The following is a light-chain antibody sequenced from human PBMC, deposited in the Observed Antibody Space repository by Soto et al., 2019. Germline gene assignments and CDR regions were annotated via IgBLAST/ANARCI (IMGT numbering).Light chain of an antibody. CDR3: QQYGSSPPYT. J-gene: IGKJ2*01. CDR1: HSVSSTY. Sequence: IVLTQSPGTLSLSPGERATLSCRASHSVSSTYLAWYQQKPGQAPRLLIYGASSRATGIPDRFSGSGSGTDFTLTISGLEPEDFAVYYCQQYGSSPPYTFGQGTKLEIK. V-gene: IGKV3-20*01. CDR2: GAS.